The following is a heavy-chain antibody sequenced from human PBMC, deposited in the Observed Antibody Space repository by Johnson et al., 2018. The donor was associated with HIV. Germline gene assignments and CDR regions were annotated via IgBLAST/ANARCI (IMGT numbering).Heavy chain of an antibody. D-gene: IGHD6-19*01. CDR2: ISYDGSNK. CDR3: ARVVGSGWFRGAFDI. Sequence: VQLVESGGGVVQPGRSLRLSCAASGFTFSSYGMHWVRQAPGKGLEWVAVISYDGSNKYYADSVKGRFTISRDNSKNTLYLQMNSLRAEDTAVYYCARVVGSGWFRGAFDIWGQGTMVTVSS. V-gene: IGHV3-30*03. J-gene: IGHJ3*02. CDR1: GFTFSSYG.